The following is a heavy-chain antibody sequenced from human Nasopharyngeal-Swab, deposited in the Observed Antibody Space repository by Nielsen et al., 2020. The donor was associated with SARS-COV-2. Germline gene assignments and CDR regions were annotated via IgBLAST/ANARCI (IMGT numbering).Heavy chain of an antibody. J-gene: IGHJ6*02. Sequence: GESLKVACAASGFTFSSYAMHWARQAPGKGLEWVAVISYDGTNKYYAGSVKGRFTVSRDRAKNTVYLEMNSLKPDDAAVYYFSFSFFPPSSFFFLYYGLDVWGQGTTVTVSS. CDR3: SFSFFPPSSFFFLYYGLDV. D-gene: IGHD2/OR15-2a*01. CDR2: ISYDGTNK. CDR1: GFTFSSYA. V-gene: IGHV3-30*03.